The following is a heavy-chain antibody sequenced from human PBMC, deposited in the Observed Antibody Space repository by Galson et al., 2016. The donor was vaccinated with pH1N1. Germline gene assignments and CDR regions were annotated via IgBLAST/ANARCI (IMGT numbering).Heavy chain of an antibody. Sequence: SETLSLTCAVYGGSLSGTYWSWIRQSPGKGLEWIGEIHPGGSTNYNPSLKSRVTLFADTSRNQFSLSLSSLTAADTALYFCARRKPNFDPHVIDFWGQGALVSVSS. J-gene: IGHJ4*02. CDR1: GGSLSGTY. CDR2: IHPGGST. V-gene: IGHV4-34*01. CDR3: ARRKPNFDPHVIDF. D-gene: IGHD3-9*01.